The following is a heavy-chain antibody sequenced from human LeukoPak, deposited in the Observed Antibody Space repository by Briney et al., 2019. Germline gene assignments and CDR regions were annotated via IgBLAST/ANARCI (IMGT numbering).Heavy chain of an antibody. V-gene: IGHV3-9*01. CDR2: ISWNSGSI. D-gene: IGHD3-10*01. Sequence: GGSLRLSCAASGFTFDDYAMHWVRQAPGKGLEWVSGISWNSGSIGYADSVKGRFTISRDNAKNSLYLQMNSLRAEDTALYYCARDAPMVRGVFDYWGQGTLVTVSS. J-gene: IGHJ4*02. CDR3: ARDAPMVRGVFDY. CDR1: GFTFDDYA.